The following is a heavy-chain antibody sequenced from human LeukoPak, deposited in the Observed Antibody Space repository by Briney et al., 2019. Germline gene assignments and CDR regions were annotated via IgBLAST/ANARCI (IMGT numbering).Heavy chain of an antibody. CDR1: GYTFTSYY. J-gene: IGHJ4*02. CDR2: INPSGGST. Sequence: ASVKVSCKASGYTFTSYYMHWVRQAPGQGLEWMGIINPSGGSTSYAQKFQGRVTTTRDTSTSTVYMELSSLRSEDTAVYYCARTARGAAARVSTPFDYWGQGTLVTVSS. D-gene: IGHD6-13*01. V-gene: IGHV1-46*01. CDR3: ARTARGAAARVSTPFDY.